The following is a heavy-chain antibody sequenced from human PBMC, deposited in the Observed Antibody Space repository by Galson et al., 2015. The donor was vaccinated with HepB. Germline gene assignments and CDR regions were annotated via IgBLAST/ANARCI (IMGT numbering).Heavy chain of an antibody. CDR2: INAGDGAT. Sequence: SVKVSCKASGSSFSAYALHWVRQAPGQSLEWMGLINAGDGATKYSQNFRGRVTITRDTSATTVYMELSSLGPEGTAVYFWSSTLRGYPIDSGNYWVSCAWFDPWGQGTLVTVSS. V-gene: IGHV1-3*01. CDR1: GSSFSAYA. D-gene: IGHD3-10*01. CDR3: SSTLRGYPIDSGNYWVSCAWFDP. J-gene: IGHJ5*02.